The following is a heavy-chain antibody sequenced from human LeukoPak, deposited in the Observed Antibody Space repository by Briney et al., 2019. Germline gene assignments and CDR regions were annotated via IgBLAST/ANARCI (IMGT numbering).Heavy chain of an antibody. CDR1: GGTFSIYA. V-gene: IGHV1-69*05. D-gene: IGHD2-2*01. CDR2: IIPIFGTA. Sequence: SVTVSCKASGGTFSIYAISWVRQAPGQGLEWMGGIIPIFGTASYAQKFQGRVTITTDESTSTAYMALSSLRSEDTAVYYCARVDGRCSSTSCYYNWFDPWGQGTLVTVSS. CDR3: ARVDGRCSSTSCYYNWFDP. J-gene: IGHJ5*02.